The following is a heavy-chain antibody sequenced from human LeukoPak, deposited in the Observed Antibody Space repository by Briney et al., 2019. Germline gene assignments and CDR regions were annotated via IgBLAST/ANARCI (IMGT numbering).Heavy chain of an antibody. CDR1: GGSFSGYY. J-gene: IGHJ3*02. CDR3: ARVLGSIYCSSTSCCQAGRAFDI. D-gene: IGHD2-2*01. V-gene: IGHV4-34*01. Sequence: PSETLSLTCAVYGGSFSGYYWSWIRQPPGKGLEWIGEINHSGSTNYNPSLKSRVTISVDTSKNQFSLKLSSVTAADTAVYYCARVLGSIYCSSTSCCQAGRAFDIWGQGTMVTVSS. CDR2: INHSGST.